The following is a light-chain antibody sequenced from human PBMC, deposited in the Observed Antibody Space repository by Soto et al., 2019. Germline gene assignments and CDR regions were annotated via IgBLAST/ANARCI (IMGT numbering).Light chain of an antibody. V-gene: IGLV1-44*01. J-gene: IGLJ2*01. CDR1: SSNIGSNT. Sequence: QLVLTQPPSASGTPGQRVTISCSGSSSNIGSNTVNWYQQLPGTAPKLLISSNDQRPSGVPDRFSGSKSGTSASLAISGLQSDDESDYYCAAWDDSLNAVVFGGGTKLTVL. CDR2: SND. CDR3: AAWDDSLNAVV.